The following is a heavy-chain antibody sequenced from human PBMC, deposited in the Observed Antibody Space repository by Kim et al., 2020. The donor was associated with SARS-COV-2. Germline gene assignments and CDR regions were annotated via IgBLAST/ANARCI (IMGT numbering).Heavy chain of an antibody. CDR2: VHSTGTA. CDR3: ARRGALVAPDAMGWGWGMDV. V-gene: IGHV4-39*02. D-gene: IGHD2-2*01. Sequence: SETLSLTCTVSGVSISSTNYYWVWIRQPPGKGLEWIASVHSTGTAYRTLSLRSRVSISVDTSQNRFSLNLHSVTAADTAVYYCARRGALVAPDAMGWGWGMDVWGQGTTVSVSS. J-gene: IGHJ6*02. CDR1: GVSISSTNYY.